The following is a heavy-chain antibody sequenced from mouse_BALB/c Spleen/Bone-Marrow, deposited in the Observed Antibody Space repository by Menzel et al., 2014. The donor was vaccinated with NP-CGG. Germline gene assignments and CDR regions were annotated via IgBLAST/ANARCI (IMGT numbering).Heavy chain of an antibody. Sequence: EVMLVESGGGLVKPGGSLKLSCAASGFAFSSYDMSWVRQTPEKRLEWVATIRSGGTDTYYSDSVKGRITISRDNARNTPYLQMSSLRSEDTALYYCARRRGYDYAFDYLGQGTTLTVSS. D-gene: IGHD2-4*01. CDR1: GFAFSSYD. J-gene: IGHJ2*01. CDR2: IRSGGTDT. CDR3: ARRRGYDYAFDY. V-gene: IGHV5-9*02.